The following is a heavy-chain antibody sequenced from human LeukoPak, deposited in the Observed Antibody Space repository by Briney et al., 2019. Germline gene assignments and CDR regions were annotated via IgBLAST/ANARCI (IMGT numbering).Heavy chain of an antibody. CDR3: RAIFGVGPVMDV. V-gene: IGHV3-15*01. CDR2: IKSKTDGGTT. Sequence: GGSLRLSCAASGFTFSNAWMSWVRQAPGKGLEWVGRIKSKTDGGTTDYAAPVKGRFTISRDDSKNTLYLQMNSLKAEDTAVYYCRAIFGVGPVMDVWGKGTTVTVSS. D-gene: IGHD3-3*01. CDR1: GFTFSNAW. J-gene: IGHJ6*04.